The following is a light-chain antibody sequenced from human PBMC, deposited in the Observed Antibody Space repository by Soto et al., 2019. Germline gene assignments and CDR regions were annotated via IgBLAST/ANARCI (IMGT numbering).Light chain of an antibody. J-gene: IGKJ4*01. CDR2: AAS. Sequence: DIQMTQYPSSLSASVGDRVTITCRASQGISTYLAWYQQIPGKVPKLLISAASALQSGVPSRFRGSGSGTDVTLTISSLQPEDVAAYYCQKYTTVPTFGGGTKVEIK. V-gene: IGKV1-27*01. CDR3: QKYTTVPT. CDR1: QGISTY.